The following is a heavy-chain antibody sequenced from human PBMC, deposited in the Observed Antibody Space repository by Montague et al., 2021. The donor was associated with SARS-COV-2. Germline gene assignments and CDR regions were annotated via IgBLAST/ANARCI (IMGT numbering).Heavy chain of an antibody. Sequence: SLRLSCAASGFTFSNYWMHWVRQAPGKGLVWVSRINSDGSTTSYXDSVKGRFTISRDNAKNTLYLQINSLRAEDTAVYYCVGSGWYWARYYFDYWGQGTLVTVSS. CDR3: VGSGWYWARYYFDY. V-gene: IGHV3-74*01. CDR1: GFTFSNYW. J-gene: IGHJ4*02. D-gene: IGHD6-19*01. CDR2: INSDGSTT.